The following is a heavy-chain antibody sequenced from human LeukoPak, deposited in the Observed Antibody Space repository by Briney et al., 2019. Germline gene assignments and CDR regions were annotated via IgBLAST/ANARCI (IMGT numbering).Heavy chain of an antibody. CDR2: MNPNSGNT. J-gene: IGHJ2*01. Sequence: ASVKVSCKASGYTFTSYDINWVRQATGQGLEWMGWMNPNSGNTGYAQKFQGRVTMTRNTSISTAYMELSSLRSEDTAVYYRARPRRDGYNLGWYFDLWGRGTLVTVSS. D-gene: IGHD5-24*01. V-gene: IGHV1-8*01. CDR3: ARPRRDGYNLGWYFDL. CDR1: GYTFTSYD.